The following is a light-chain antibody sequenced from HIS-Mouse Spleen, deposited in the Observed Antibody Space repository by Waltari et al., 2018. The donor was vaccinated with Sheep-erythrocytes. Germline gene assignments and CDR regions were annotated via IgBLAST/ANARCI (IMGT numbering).Light chain of an antibody. J-gene: IGLJ1*01. CDR1: SSDVGGYNY. CDR2: DVI. V-gene: IGLV2-11*01. Sequence: QSALTQPRSVSGSPGQSVTISCTGTSSDVGGYNYVSWYQQHTGKAPKLMIYDVINPPAGVPDRFSGSKTGNTASLTISGLQAEDEADYYCCSYAGSYNHVFATGTKVTVL. CDR3: CSYAGSYNHV.